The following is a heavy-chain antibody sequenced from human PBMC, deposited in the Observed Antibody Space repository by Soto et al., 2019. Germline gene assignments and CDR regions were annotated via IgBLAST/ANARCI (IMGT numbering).Heavy chain of an antibody. CDR3: ARATLSFYYDSSGYPTYYFEY. D-gene: IGHD3-22*01. V-gene: IGHV4-59*01. Sequence: SETLSLTCTVSGGSISSYYWSWIRQPPGKGLEWIGYIYYSGSTNYNPSLKSRVTISVDTSKNQFSLKLSSVTAADTAVYYCARATLSFYYDSSGYPTYYFEYWGQGTLVTVSS. J-gene: IGHJ4*02. CDR1: GGSISSYY. CDR2: IYYSGST.